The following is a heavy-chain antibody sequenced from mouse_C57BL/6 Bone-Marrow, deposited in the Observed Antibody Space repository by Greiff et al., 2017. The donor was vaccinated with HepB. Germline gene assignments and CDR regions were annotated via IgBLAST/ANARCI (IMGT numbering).Heavy chain of an antibody. V-gene: IGHV3-8*01. CDR2: ISYSGST. CDR1: GYSITSDY. D-gene: IGHD3-2*02. J-gene: IGHJ4*01. CDR3: ARCQTAQATPYAMDY. Sequence: EVQGVESGPGLAKPSQTLSLTCSVTGYSITSDYWNWIRKFPGNKLEYMGYISYSGSTYYNPSLKSRISITRDTSKNQYYLQLNSVTTEDTATYYCARCQTAQATPYAMDYWGQGTSVTVSS.